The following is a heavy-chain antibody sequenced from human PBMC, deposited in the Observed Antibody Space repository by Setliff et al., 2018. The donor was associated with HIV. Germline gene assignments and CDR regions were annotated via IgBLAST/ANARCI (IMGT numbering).Heavy chain of an antibody. CDR1: GGSISSGNW. J-gene: IGHJ4*02. Sequence: SETLSLTCAVSGGSISSGNWWSWVRQPPGKRLEWIGEIYHSGITNYNPSLKSRVTISVDKSKNQFSLKLSSVTAADTAVYYCARDDGSSGGGFDYWGQGTLVTVSS. V-gene: IGHV4-4*02. CDR3: ARDDGSSGGGFDY. CDR2: IYHSGIT. D-gene: IGHD2-2*03.